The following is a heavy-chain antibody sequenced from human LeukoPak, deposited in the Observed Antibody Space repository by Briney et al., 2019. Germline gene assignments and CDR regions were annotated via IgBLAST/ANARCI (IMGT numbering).Heavy chain of an antibody. CDR3: AGEGARIAVAGFDY. Sequence: GGSLRLSCAASGFTFSSYAMHWVRQAPGKGLEYVSAISSNGGSTYYANSVKGRFTISRDNSKNTLYLQMGSLRAEDMAVYYCAGEGARIAVAGFDYWGQGTLVTVSS. D-gene: IGHD6-19*01. CDR2: ISSNGGST. CDR1: GFTFSSYA. J-gene: IGHJ4*02. V-gene: IGHV3-64*01.